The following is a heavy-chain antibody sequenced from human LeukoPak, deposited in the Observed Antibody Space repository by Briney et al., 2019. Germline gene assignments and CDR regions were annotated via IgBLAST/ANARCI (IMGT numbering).Heavy chain of an antibody. CDR3: TTVRRYCSGGSCYSNY. D-gene: IGHD2-15*01. Sequence: GGSLRLSCAASGFTFSNAWMSWVRQAPGKGLEWVGRIKSKTDGGTTDYAAPVKGRFTISRDDSKNTLYLQMNSLKTEDTAVYYSTTVRRYCSGGSCYSNYWGQGTLVTVSS. CDR2: IKSKTDGGTT. CDR1: GFTFSNAW. J-gene: IGHJ4*02. V-gene: IGHV3-15*01.